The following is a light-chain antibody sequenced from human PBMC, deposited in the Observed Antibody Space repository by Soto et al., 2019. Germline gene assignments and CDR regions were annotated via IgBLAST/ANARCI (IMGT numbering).Light chain of an antibody. Sequence: QSALAQPGSVSGSPGQSITISCTGTISDVGSYNYVSWYQQYPGKAPKLMIYDVSTRPSGVSDRFSGSKSGNTASLTISGLRAEDEADYYCGSYTTSSNYVFGTGTKVTVL. V-gene: IGLV2-14*03. J-gene: IGLJ1*01. CDR2: DVS. CDR1: ISDVGSYNY. CDR3: GSYTTSSNYV.